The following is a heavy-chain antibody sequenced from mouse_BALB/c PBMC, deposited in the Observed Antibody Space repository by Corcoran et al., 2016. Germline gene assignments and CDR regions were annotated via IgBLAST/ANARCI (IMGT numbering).Heavy chain of an antibody. D-gene: IGHD1-1*01. CDR2: INPSTGYT. CDR3: ASYYGSSYFDY. Sequence: QVQLQQSGAELAKPGASVKMSCKASGYTFTSYWMHWVKQRPGQGVEWIGYINPSTGYTEYNQKFKDKATLTADKSSSTAYMQLSSLTSEDSAVYYCASYYGSSYFDYWGQGTTLTVSS. V-gene: IGHV1-7*01. CDR1: GYTFTSYW. J-gene: IGHJ2*01.